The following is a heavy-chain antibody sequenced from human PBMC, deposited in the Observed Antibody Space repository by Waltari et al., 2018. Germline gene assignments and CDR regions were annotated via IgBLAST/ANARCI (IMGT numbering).Heavy chain of an antibody. D-gene: IGHD2-15*01. CDR1: GGSISTVGYY. Sequence: QVQLQESGPGLVKPSQTLSLTCTVSGGSISTVGYYWSWIRQHPGKGLEWIGYIYYSGTAYYNPSLKSPVIISLDTSKNQFSLKVTSVTAADTAVYYCARRDRADYSNAFDIWGQGTMVTVSS. J-gene: IGHJ3*02. CDR2: IYYSGTA. CDR3: ARRDRADYSNAFDI. V-gene: IGHV4-31*01.